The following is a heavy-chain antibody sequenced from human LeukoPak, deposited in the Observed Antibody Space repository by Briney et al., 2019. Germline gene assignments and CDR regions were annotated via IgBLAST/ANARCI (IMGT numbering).Heavy chain of an antibody. CDR3: VRGFSYDLSNWFDP. D-gene: IGHD5-18*01. J-gene: IGHJ5*02. Sequence: GGSLRLSCAASGFTFSSYGMHWVRQAPGKGLEWVAFIRYDGSNKYYADSVKGRFTISRDNSKNTLYLQMNSLRAEDTALYYCVRGFSYDLSNWFDPWGQGTLVTVSS. V-gene: IGHV3-30*02. CDR1: GFTFSSYG. CDR2: IRYDGSNK.